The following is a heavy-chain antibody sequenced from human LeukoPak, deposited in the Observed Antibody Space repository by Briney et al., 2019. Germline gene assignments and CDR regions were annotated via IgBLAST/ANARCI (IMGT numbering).Heavy chain of an antibody. CDR2: IYHSGST. J-gene: IGHJ4*02. D-gene: IGHD6-19*01. Sequence: SGTLSLTFAVSGYSISSSNCWSWVRQPPGKGLEWIGEIYHSGSTNYNPSLSSRVTISVDKSKNQFSLKLSSVTAADTAVYYCARVGLAGGWYLNPFDYWGQGTLVTVSS. CDR3: ARVGLAGGWYLNPFDY. V-gene: IGHV4-4*02. CDR1: GYSISSSNC.